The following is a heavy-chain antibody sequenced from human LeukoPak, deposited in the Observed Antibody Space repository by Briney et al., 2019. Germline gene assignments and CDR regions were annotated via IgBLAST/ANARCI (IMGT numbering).Heavy chain of an antibody. Sequence: SETLSLTCAVYGGSFSGYYWSWIRQPPGKGLEWIGEINHSGSTNYNPSLKSRVTISVDTSKNQFSLKLSSVTAADTAVYYCARGLPFLGYGGYLRRGGYNWFDPWGQGTLVTVSS. CDR1: GGSFSGYY. CDR3: ARGLPFLGYGGYLRRGGYNWFDP. V-gene: IGHV4-34*01. CDR2: INHSGST. J-gene: IGHJ5*02. D-gene: IGHD4-17*01.